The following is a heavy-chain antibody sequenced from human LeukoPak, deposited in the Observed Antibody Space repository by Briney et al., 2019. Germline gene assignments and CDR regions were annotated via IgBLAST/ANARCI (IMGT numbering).Heavy chain of an antibody. CDR2: IIPIFGTA. V-gene: IGHV1-69*13. D-gene: IGHD7-27*01. CDR3: ARDTGDFDY. Sequence: SVKVSCKASGYTFTSYYMHWVRQAPGQGLEWMGGIIPIFGTANYAQKFQGRVTITADESTSTAYMELSSLRSEDTAVYYCARDTGDFDYWGQGTLVTVSS. CDR1: GYTFTSYY. J-gene: IGHJ4*02.